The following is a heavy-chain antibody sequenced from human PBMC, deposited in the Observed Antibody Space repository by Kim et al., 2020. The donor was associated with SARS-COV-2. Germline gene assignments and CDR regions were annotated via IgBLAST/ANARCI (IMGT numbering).Heavy chain of an antibody. D-gene: IGHD3-10*01. V-gene: IGHV1-8*01. Sequence: ASVKVSCKASGYTFTSYDINWVRQATGQGLEWMGWMNPNSGNTGYAQKFQGRVTMTRNTSISTAYMELSSLRSEDTAVYYCARGRVYKWFGEFLNYYYYGMDVWGQGTTVTVSS. CDR1: GYTFTSYD. CDR3: ARGRVYKWFGEFLNYYYYGMDV. CDR2: MNPNSGNT. J-gene: IGHJ6*02.